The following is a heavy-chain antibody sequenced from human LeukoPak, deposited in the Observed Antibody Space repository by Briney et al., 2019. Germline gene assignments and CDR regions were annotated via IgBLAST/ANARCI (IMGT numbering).Heavy chain of an antibody. V-gene: IGHV4-39*01. CDR1: GGSISSSSYS. D-gene: IGHD2/OR15-2a*01. CDR2: IYYSGST. CDR3: ARLISPRIDY. Sequence: SETLSLTCTVSGGSISSSSYSWGWIRQPPGKGLEWIGNIYYSGSTYYNPSLKSRLTISVDTSKNQFSLKLSSVTAADTAVYYCARLISPRIDYWGQGTLVPVSS. J-gene: IGHJ4*02.